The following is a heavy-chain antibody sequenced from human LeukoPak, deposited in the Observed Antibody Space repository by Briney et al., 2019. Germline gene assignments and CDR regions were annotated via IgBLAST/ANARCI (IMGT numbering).Heavy chain of an antibody. CDR1: GGSISSSSYY. D-gene: IGHD2-21*02. V-gene: IGHV4-39*07. J-gene: IGHJ4*02. CDR3: ARDGDYYTPPPFPADY. Sequence: SETLSLTCTVSGGSISSSSYYWGWIRQPPGKGLEWIGSIYYSGSTYYNPSLKSRVTISVDTSKNQFSLKLSSVTAADTAVYYCARDGDYYTPPPFPADYWGQGTLVTVSS. CDR2: IYYSGST.